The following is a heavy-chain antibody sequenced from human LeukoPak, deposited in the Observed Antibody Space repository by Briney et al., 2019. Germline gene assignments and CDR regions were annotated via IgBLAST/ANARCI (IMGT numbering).Heavy chain of an antibody. CDR2: INHSGST. Sequence: SETLSLTCAVYGGSFSGYYWSWIRQPPGKGLEWIGEINHSGSTNYNPSLERRVTISVDTAKNQFSLKLSSVTAADTAVYYCAIKYYDFWSGYYNWFDPWGQGTLVTVSS. D-gene: IGHD3-3*01. V-gene: IGHV4-34*01. J-gene: IGHJ5*02. CDR1: GGSFSGYY. CDR3: AIKYYDFWSGYYNWFDP.